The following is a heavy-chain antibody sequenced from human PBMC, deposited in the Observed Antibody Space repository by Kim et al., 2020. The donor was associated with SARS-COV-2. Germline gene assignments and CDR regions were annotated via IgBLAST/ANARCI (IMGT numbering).Heavy chain of an antibody. CDR3: ARRMYGGNSVECDY. V-gene: IGHV1-2*06. Sequence: ASVKVSCKASGYTFTGYYMHWVRQAPGQGLEWMGRINPNSGGTNYAQKFQGRVTMTRDTSISTAYMELSRLRSDDTAMDYCARRMYGGNSVECDYWGQGTLVTVSS. CDR2: INPNSGGT. J-gene: IGHJ4*02. D-gene: IGHD2-21*02. CDR1: GYTFTGYY.